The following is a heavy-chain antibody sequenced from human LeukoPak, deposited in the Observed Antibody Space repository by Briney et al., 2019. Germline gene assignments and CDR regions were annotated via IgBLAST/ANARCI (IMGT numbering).Heavy chain of an antibody. CDR2: ISSHSSYI. D-gene: IGHD2-8*01. Sequence: GSLRLSCAASGLTFSSYWMTWVRQGPGKGLEWVSSISSHSSYIYYADSVKGRFTISRDNAKNSLFLQMNTLRAEDMAVYYCARESDNGGNHDAFDIWGQGTMVTVSS. CDR1: GLTFSSYW. CDR3: ARESDNGGNHDAFDI. J-gene: IGHJ3*02. V-gene: IGHV3-21*01.